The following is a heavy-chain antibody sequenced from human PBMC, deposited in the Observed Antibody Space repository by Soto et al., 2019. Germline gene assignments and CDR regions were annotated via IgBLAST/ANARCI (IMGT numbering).Heavy chain of an antibody. CDR2: IYYSGST. Sequence: PSETLSLTCTVSGGSISSGGYYWSWIRQHPWKGLEWIGYIYYSGSTYYNPSLKSRVTISVDTSKNQFSLKLSSVTAADTAVYYCARINYYDSSGYYALDYWGQGXLVTVYS. CDR3: ARINYYDSSGYYALDY. D-gene: IGHD3-22*01. CDR1: GGSISSGGYY. V-gene: IGHV4-31*03. J-gene: IGHJ4*02.